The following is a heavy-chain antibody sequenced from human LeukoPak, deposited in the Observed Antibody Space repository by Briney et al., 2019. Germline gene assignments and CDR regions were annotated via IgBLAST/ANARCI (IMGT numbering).Heavy chain of an antibody. CDR2: IYTSGST. CDR1: GGSISSYY. J-gene: IGHJ4*02. CDR3: ARDRYYYDSSGYYYLDY. D-gene: IGHD3-22*01. V-gene: IGHV4-4*07. Sequence: PSETLSLTCTVSGGSISSYYWSWIRQPAGKGLEWIGRIYTSGSTNYNPSLKSRVTMSVDTSKNQFSLKLSSVTAADTAVYYCARDRYYYDSSGYYYLDYWGQGTLVTVSS.